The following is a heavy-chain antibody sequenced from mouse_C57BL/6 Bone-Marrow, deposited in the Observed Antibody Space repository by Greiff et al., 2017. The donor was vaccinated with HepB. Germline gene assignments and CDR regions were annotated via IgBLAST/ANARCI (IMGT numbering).Heavy chain of an antibody. Sequence: QVQLQQPGAELVMPGASVKLSCKASGYTFTSYWMHWVKQRPGQGLEWIGEIDPSDSYTNYNQKFKGKSTLTVDKSSSTAYMQLSSLTSEDSAVYYCARRSSGYVLAYWGQGTTLTVSS. CDR2: IDPSDSYT. CDR3: ARRSSGYVLAY. V-gene: IGHV1-69*01. J-gene: IGHJ2*01. D-gene: IGHD3-2*02. CDR1: GYTFTSYW.